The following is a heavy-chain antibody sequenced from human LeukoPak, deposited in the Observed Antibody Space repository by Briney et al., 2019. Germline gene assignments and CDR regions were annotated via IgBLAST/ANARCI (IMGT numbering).Heavy chain of an antibody. Sequence: SETLSLTCTVSGGSISSHYWSWIRQPPGKGLEWIGYIYDSGSINYNPSLKSRVTISVDTPKNQFSLKLSSVTAADTAVYYCARGGDGSIAAAGSDYWGQGTLVTVSS. CDR3: ARGGDGSIAAAGSDY. CDR1: GGSISSHY. D-gene: IGHD6-13*01. J-gene: IGHJ4*02. CDR2: IYDSGSI. V-gene: IGHV4-59*08.